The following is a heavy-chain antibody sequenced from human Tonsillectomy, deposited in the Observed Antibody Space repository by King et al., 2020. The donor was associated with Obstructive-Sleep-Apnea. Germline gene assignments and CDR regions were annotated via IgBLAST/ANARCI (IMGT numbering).Heavy chain of an antibody. CDR3: ARGCPKWFGGYCHGMDV. J-gene: IGHJ6*02. Sequence: VQLVGAGGGLGQPGGARRLSWVDWGFTLSDYDMHGVRQATGKGLEWVSGIGTSGATYYAGSVGGRLPISRENAKNSSYIQFKSMAAGDTAVYYCARGCPKWFGGYCHGMDVWGQGTTVTVSS. CDR2: IGTSGAT. D-gene: IGHD3-10*01. V-gene: IGHV3-13*01. CDR1: GFTLSDYD.